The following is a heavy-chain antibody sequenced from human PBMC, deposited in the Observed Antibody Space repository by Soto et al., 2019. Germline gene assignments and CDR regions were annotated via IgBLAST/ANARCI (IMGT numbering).Heavy chain of an antibody. CDR3: ARGSNKDCSGGSCYLAYFDY. CDR2: INHSGST. Sequence: SETLSLTCAVYGGSFSGYYWSWIRQPPGKGLEWIGEINHSGSTNYNPSLKSRVTISVDTSKNQFSLKLSSVTAADTAVYYCARGSNKDCSGGSCYLAYFDYWGQGTLVTVSS. J-gene: IGHJ4*02. V-gene: IGHV4-34*01. D-gene: IGHD2-15*01. CDR1: GGSFSGYY.